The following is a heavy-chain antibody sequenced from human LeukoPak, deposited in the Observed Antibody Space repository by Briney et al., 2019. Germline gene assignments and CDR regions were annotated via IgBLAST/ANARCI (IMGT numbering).Heavy chain of an antibody. CDR3: ARIKVATIGGGIDY. CDR1: GFTFSSYE. CDR2: ISSSSSTI. Sequence: PGGSLRLSCAASGFTFSSYEMHWVRQAPGKGLEWVSYISSSSSTIYYADSVKGRFTISRDNAKNSLYLQMNSLRAEDTAVYHCARIKVATIGGGIDYWGQGTLVTVSS. D-gene: IGHD5-24*01. V-gene: IGHV3-48*01. J-gene: IGHJ4*02.